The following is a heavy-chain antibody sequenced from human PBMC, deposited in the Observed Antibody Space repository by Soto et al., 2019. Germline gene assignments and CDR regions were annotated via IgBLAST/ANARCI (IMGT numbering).Heavy chain of an antibody. D-gene: IGHD2-8*02. J-gene: IGHJ3*02. V-gene: IGHV3-23*01. Sequence: GGSLRLSCGVSGFICSSYDMSWVRQAPGKGLEWVSTILVGGSTHYEDSVKGRFTISRDTSKNTVYLQMNSLTAGDTAMYYCAKATATGGGAFEIYGQGTMVTVSS. CDR3: AKATATGGGAFEI. CDR2: ILVGGST. CDR1: GFICSSYD.